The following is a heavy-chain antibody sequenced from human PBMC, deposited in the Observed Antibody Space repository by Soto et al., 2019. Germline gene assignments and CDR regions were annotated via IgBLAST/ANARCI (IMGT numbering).Heavy chain of an antibody. D-gene: IGHD3-10*01. V-gene: IGHV1-18*01. J-gene: IGHJ4*02. CDR3: AGVAGYGSGNRFFDN. CDR2: SVANSGNT. CDR1: GYPFSTYG. Sequence: QVQLVQSGAEVTKPGASVKVSCKTSGYPFSTYGLSWVRQAPGQGLEWMGWSVANSGNTIYAQKFQGRVTIYRDRSTNTDYMELRSLTSDDSALYYCAGVAGYGSGNRFFDNWGQGTLVTVS.